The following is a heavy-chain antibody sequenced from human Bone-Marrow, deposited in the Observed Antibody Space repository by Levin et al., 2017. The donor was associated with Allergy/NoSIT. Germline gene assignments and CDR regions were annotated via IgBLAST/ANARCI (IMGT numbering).Heavy chain of an antibody. J-gene: IGHJ5*01. CDR3: ARGSPTTLYGDVIGNWFDS. CDR1: GFTFSSFE. D-gene: IGHD3-3*01. V-gene: IGHV3-48*03. Sequence: GGSLRLSCEASGFTFSSFEMNWLRQAPGKGLEWVAYISSSGHIVYYGDSVRGRFTISRDDAENSLFLQMEGLRVEDTAIYYCARGSPTTLYGDVIGNWFDSWGHGTLVTVSS. CDR2: ISSSGHIV.